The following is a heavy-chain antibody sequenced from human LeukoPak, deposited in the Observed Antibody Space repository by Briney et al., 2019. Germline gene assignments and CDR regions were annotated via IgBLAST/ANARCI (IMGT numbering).Heavy chain of an antibody. CDR3: ARDAASLYYYDSRDYYYYYMDV. V-gene: IGHV3-74*01. Sequence: GGSLRLSCAASGFTFSSYWMHWVRQAPGKGLVWVSRINSDGSSTSYADSVKGRFTISRDNAKNTLYPQMNSLRAEDTAVYYCARDAASLYYYDSRDYYYYYMDVWGKGTTVTVSS. CDR1: GFTFSSYW. J-gene: IGHJ6*03. CDR2: INSDGSST. D-gene: IGHD3-22*01.